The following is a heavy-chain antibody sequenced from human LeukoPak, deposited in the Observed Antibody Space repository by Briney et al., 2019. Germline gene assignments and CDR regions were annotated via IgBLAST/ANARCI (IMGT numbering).Heavy chain of an antibody. CDR1: GFTFSSYS. J-gene: IGHJ3*02. D-gene: IGHD2-15*01. CDR3: ARDLPVVVVAATVWDDAFDI. Sequence: PGGSLRLSCAASGFTFSSYSMNWVRQAPGKGLEWVSSISSSSSYIYYADSVKGRFTISRDNAKNSLYLQMNSLRAEDTAVYYCARDLPVVVVAATVWDDAFDIWGQGTMVTVSS. V-gene: IGHV3-21*01. CDR2: ISSSSSYI.